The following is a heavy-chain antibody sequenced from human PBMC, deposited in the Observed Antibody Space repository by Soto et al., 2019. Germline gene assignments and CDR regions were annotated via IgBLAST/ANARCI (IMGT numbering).Heavy chain of an antibody. D-gene: IGHD3-3*01. CDR2: IGGSGDTT. Sequence: EVQLLESGGGLVQPGGSLRLSCAASGFTFNTYAMSWVRQAPGKGLEWVSVIGGSGDTTYYSDSVKGRFTISRDNSKNTLYLQRSSLRAEDTALYYCTRKQGYCTTTSCHDTRGFLEYGGQGTLVTVSS. J-gene: IGHJ4*02. CDR3: TRKQGYCTTTSCHDTRGFLEY. V-gene: IGHV3-23*01. CDR1: GFTFNTYA.